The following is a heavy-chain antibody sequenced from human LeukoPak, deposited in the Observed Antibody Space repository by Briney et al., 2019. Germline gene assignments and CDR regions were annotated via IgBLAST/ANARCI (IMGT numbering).Heavy chain of an antibody. Sequence: SETLTLTCSVSGGSISRYYWSWIRQPPGKGLEWIGYIYYSGSTNYNPSLKSRVTISVDTSKNQFSLKLSSVTAADTAVYYCARSRSSSWSYNWFDPWGQGTLVTVSS. CDR2: IYYSGST. CDR3: ARSRSSSWSYNWFDP. CDR1: GGSISRYY. V-gene: IGHV4-59*01. J-gene: IGHJ5*02. D-gene: IGHD6-13*01.